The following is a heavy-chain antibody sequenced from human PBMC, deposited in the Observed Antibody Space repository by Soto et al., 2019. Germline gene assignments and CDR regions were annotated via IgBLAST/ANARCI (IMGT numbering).Heavy chain of an antibody. D-gene: IGHD3-10*01. Sequence: KPSETLSLTCAVSGVSLSPHYWNWIRQPPGKGLEWIGYSYYSGSTTYNHALKSRVTISVDTPKNQFSLNLRSVTAADTAVYYCARGSYYGSGENWGQGTLVTVSS. V-gene: IGHV4-59*11. J-gene: IGHJ4*02. CDR3: ARGSYYGSGEN. CDR2: SYYSGST. CDR1: GVSLSPHY.